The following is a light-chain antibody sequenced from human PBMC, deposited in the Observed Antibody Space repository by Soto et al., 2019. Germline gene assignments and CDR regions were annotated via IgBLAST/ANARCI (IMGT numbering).Light chain of an antibody. CDR1: QGVSRK. CDR3: QQYHTWPIT. J-gene: IGKJ4*01. CDR2: GAS. Sequence: DIVMTQSPATVSVAPGERVTFSCRASQGVSRKLAWYQHKPGQAPRLLISGASTGATGIPARFSGSGSGTEFTLTIRSLQSEDCAIYYCQQYHTWPITFGGGTKV. V-gene: IGKV3-15*01.